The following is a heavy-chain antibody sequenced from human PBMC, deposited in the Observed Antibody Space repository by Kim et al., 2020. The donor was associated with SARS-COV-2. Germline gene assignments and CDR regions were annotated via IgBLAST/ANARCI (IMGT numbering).Heavy chain of an antibody. J-gene: IGHJ5*02. Sequence: SETLSLTCTVSGGSISSSSYYWGWIRQPPGKGLEWIGSIYYSGSTYYNPSLKSRVTISVDTSKNQFSLKLSSVTAADTAVYYCARDVRQITMIVVAGPGFDPWGQGTLVTVSS. D-gene: IGHD3-22*01. CDR2: IYYSGST. V-gene: IGHV4-39*07. CDR3: ARDVRQITMIVVAGPGFDP. CDR1: GGSISSSSYY.